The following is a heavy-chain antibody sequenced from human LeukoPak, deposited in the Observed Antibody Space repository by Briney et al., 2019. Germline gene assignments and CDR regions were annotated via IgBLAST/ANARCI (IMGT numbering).Heavy chain of an antibody. CDR3: ARGDVLLWFGELTESRPFDY. Sequence: GGSLRLSCAASGFTFSSYWMHWVRQAPGKGLLWVSRINSDGSSTSYADSVEGRFTISRDNAKNTLYLQMNSLRAEDTAVYYCARGDVLLWFGELTESRPFDYWGQGTLVTVSS. D-gene: IGHD3-10*01. CDR1: GFTFSSYW. V-gene: IGHV3-74*01. CDR2: INSDGSST. J-gene: IGHJ4*02.